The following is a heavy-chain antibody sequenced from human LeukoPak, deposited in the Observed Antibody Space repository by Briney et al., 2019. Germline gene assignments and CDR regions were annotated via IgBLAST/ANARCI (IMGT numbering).Heavy chain of an antibody. CDR1: GFTFSSYG. CDR3: AKGRNSVDIVWAFDI. Sequence: PGGSLRLSCAASGFTFSSYGMHWVRQAPGKGLEWVAFIRYDGSNRYYADSVKGRFTISSDNSKNTLYLQMNSLRAEDTAVYYCAKGRNSVDIVWAFDIWGQGTMVTVSS. V-gene: IGHV3-30*02. CDR2: IRYDGSNR. D-gene: IGHD5-12*01. J-gene: IGHJ3*02.